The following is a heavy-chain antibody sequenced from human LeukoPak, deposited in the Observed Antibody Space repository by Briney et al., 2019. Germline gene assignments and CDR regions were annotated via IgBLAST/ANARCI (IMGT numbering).Heavy chain of an antibody. D-gene: IGHD6-6*01. CDR1: GFTFSDSF. Sequence: GGSLRLSCEASGFTFSDSFMSWIRQAPGKGLAWIAYISSRSRTTHYADSVKGRFTISRDNVKSSLFLQMDSLRAEDTAVYYCARHSQQLVFSPFDYWGQGSVVTVSS. J-gene: IGHJ4*02. CDR2: ISSRSRTT. V-gene: IGHV3-11*01. CDR3: ARHSQQLVFSPFDY.